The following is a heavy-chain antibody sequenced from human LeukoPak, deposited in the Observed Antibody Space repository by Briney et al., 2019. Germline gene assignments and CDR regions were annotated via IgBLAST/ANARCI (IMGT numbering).Heavy chain of an antibody. Sequence: GGSLRLSCAVSGFTFNTHAMYWVRQAPGKGPEWMAVLSYDGSNRYYADSVKGRFTISRDNPKNTLYLQMDNLRVDDTAVYYCAKVMGAYYGSGSDWGQGTLATVSS. V-gene: IGHV3-30*18. CDR3: AKVMGAYYGSGSD. CDR1: GFTFNTHA. J-gene: IGHJ4*02. CDR2: LSYDGSNR. D-gene: IGHD3-10*01.